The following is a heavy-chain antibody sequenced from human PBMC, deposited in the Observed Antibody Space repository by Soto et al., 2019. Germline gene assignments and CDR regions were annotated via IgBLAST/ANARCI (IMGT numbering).Heavy chain of an antibody. D-gene: IGHD4-17*01. J-gene: IGHJ4*02. CDR2: ISYDGSNK. V-gene: IGHV3-30-3*01. Sequence: GGSLRLSCAASGFTFSSYAMHWVRQAPGKGLEWVAVISYDGSNKYYADSVKGRFTISRDNSKNTLYLQMNSLRAEDTAVYYCAIAGFYGDYVFGIDYWGQGTLVTVSS. CDR1: GFTFSSYA. CDR3: AIAGFYGDYVFGIDY.